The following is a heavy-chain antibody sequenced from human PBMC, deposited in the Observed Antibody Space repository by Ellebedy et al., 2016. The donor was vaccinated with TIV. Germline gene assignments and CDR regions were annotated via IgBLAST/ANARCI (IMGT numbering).Heavy chain of an antibody. V-gene: IGHV3-66*01. D-gene: IGHD3-16*01. CDR2: IYSSGIT. CDR3: ARVDYGLAFHI. Sequence: GGSLRLSCAASGFAVSSNYMGWVRQAPGKGLEWVSVIYSSGITYYAESVKGRFTISRDNSRDNSKNTLYLQMNGLRAEDTAVYYCARVDYGLAFHIWGQGTMVTVSS. CDR1: GFAVSSNY. J-gene: IGHJ3*02.